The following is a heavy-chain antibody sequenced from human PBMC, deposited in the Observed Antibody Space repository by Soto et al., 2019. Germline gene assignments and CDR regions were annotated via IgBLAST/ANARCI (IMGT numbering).Heavy chain of an antibody. V-gene: IGHV3-30*03. CDR3: ARGRAPHTMIVVV. CDR1: GFTFSSYG. J-gene: IGHJ4*02. CDR2: ISYDGSNK. D-gene: IGHD3-22*01. Sequence: PGGSLRLSCAASGFTFSSYGMHWVRQAPGKGLEWVAVISYDGSNKYYADSVKGRFTISRDNSKNTLYLQMNSLRAADTAVYYCARGRAPHTMIVVVRGQGTLVTVSS.